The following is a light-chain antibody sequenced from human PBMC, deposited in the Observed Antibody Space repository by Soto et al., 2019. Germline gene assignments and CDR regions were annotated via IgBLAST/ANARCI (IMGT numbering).Light chain of an antibody. CDR2: GAS. Sequence: EIVLTQSPGTLSLSPGERATLSCRASQSVSSGYLACYQQKPGQAPRLLIYGASTRATGIPARFSGSGSGTEFTLTISSLQSEDFAVYYCQQYNNWPPARTFGQGTKVDI. J-gene: IGKJ1*01. CDR1: QSVSSGY. CDR3: QQYNNWPPART. V-gene: IGKV3-15*01.